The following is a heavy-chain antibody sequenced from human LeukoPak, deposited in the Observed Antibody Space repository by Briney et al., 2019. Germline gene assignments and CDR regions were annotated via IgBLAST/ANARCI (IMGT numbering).Heavy chain of an antibody. CDR1: GYTFTSYG. CDR2: ISAYNGNT. J-gene: IGHJ4*02. V-gene: IGHV1-18*01. CDR3: ARVNREYLLDY. Sequence: EASVKVSCTASGYTFTSYGISWVRQAPGQGLEWMGWISAYNGNTNYAQKLQGRVTMTTDTSTSTAYMELRSLRSDDTAVYYCARVNREYLLDYWGQGTLVTVSS. D-gene: IGHD2-2*02.